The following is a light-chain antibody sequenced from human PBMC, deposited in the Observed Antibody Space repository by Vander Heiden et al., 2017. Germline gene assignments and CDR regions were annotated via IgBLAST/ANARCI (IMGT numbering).Light chain of an antibody. CDR3: QAWDSSPPVV. V-gene: IGLV3-1*01. Sequence: SYEVTQPPSMSVSPGQTASITCSGDNLGNKFVCWYQQKPGQAPRAVLYEHSRRPSGIPERFSGSHSGNTATLTISGTQAVDEADYYCQAWDSSPPVVFGGGTKLTVL. CDR2: EHS. CDR1: NLGNKF. J-gene: IGLJ2*01.